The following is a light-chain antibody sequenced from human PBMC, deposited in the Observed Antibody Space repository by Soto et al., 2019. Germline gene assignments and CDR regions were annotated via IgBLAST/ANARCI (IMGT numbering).Light chain of an antibody. CDR3: ATWDSSLRAGV. J-gene: IGLJ2*01. CDR2: DNN. Sequence: QSVLTQPPSVSAAPGQKVTISCSGSRYNIGNNYVSWYQHLPGAAPKLLIYDNNQRPSGIPDRFSGSKSGTSATLGITGLQTGDEADYYCATWDSSLRAGVFGGGTQLTVL. V-gene: IGLV1-51*01. CDR1: RYNIGNNY.